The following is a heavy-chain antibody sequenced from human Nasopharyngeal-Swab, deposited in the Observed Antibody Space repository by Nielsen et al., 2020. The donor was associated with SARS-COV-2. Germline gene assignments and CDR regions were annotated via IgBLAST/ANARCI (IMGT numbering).Heavy chain of an antibody. CDR1: GGSFSGYY. Sequence: SETLSLTCAVYGGSFSGYYWSWIRQPPGKGLEWIGEINHSGSTNYNPSLKSRVTISVDTSKNQFSLKLSSVTAADTAVYYCARGTGVAPRKRGNCMDVWGKGTTVTVSS. V-gene: IGHV4-34*01. D-gene: IGHD2-8*02. CDR2: INHSGST. CDR3: ARGTGVAPRKRGNCMDV. J-gene: IGHJ6*03.